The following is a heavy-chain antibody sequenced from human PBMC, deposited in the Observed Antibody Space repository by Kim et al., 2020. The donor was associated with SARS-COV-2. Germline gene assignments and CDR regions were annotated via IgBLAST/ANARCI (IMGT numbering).Heavy chain of an antibody. J-gene: IGHJ4*02. Sequence: AQTFPGQHTMTRDTSTSAVYMELGSLRSEDTAVYYCARDAGGSYFHFDYWGQGTLVTVSS. V-gene: IGHV1-46*01. D-gene: IGHD1-26*01. CDR3: ARDAGGSYFHFDY.